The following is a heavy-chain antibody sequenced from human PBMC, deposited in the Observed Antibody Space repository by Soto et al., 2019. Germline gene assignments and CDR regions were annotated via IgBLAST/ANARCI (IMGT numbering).Heavy chain of an antibody. J-gene: IGHJ6*02. V-gene: IGHV1-2*04. D-gene: IGHD2-2*01. CDR2: INPNSGGT. CDR3: ARSQGASTSYGMDV. Sequence: GXSVKVSCRASGYTFAAYYMHWVRQAPAQGLEWMGWINPNSGGTNYAQKFQGWVTMTRDTSISTAYMELSRLRADDTAVYFCARSQGASTSYGMDVWGQGTTVTVSS. CDR1: GYTFAAYY.